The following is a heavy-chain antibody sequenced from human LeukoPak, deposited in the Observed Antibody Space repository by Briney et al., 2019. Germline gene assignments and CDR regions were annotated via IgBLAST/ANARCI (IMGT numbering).Heavy chain of an antibody. D-gene: IGHD2-21*01. CDR3: ARLEILWWSIDY. V-gene: IGHV4-39*01. J-gene: IGHJ4*02. CDR1: GDSISSRSYF. Sequence: PSETLSLTCIVSGDSISSRSYFWGWIRQPPGKGLEWIGSMFFSGSTHYNPSLKSRVTISVDTSKNQLSLKLSSVTAADTAVYYCARLEILWWSIDYWGQGTLVTVSS. CDR2: MFFSGST.